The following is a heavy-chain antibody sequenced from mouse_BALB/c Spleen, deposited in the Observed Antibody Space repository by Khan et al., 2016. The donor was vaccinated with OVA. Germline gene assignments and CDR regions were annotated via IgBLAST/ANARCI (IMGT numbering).Heavy chain of an antibody. V-gene: IGHV1-77*01. CDR3: AKIFYGSCYAMDY. CDR2: IYPGSGST. CDR1: GYTFTDYD. D-gene: IGHD2-1*01. Sequence: QVQLQQPGPELVKPGASVKMSCKTSGYTFTDYDIRWVKQRTGQGLEWIGEIYPGSGSTYYNEKFKGKATLTADKSSNTAYMQLSSLTSEDSAVYCCAKIFYGSCYAMDYWGQGTAVTVSS. J-gene: IGHJ4*01.